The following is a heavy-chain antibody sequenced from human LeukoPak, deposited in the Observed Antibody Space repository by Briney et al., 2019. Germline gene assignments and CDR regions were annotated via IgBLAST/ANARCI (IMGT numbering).Heavy chain of an antibody. CDR3: AKDHLPGIVVADRDY. CDR2: ISGSGGTT. J-gene: IGHJ4*02. Sequence: GGSLRLSCAASGFTFNRYGMSWVRQAPGKGLEWVSAISGSGGTTYYADSVKGRFTISRDNSKNTLYLQINSLRDEDTAVYYCAKDHLPGIVVADRDYWGQGTPVTVSS. CDR1: GFTFNRYG. V-gene: IGHV3-23*01. D-gene: IGHD6-19*01.